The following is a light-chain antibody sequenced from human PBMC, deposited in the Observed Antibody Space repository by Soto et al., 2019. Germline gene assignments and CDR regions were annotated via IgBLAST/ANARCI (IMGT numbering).Light chain of an antibody. Sequence: DIQMTQSPSTLSGSVGDRVTITCRASQTISSWLAWYQQKPGKAPKLLIYAASSLQSGVPSRFSGSGSGTDFTLTISSLQPEDFATYYCQQANSFLPNTFGGGTKVDIK. J-gene: IGKJ4*01. CDR3: QQANSFLPNT. CDR1: QTISSW. V-gene: IGKV1-12*01. CDR2: AAS.